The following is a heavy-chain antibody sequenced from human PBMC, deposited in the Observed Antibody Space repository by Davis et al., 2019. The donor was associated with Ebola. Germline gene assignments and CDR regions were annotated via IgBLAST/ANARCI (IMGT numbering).Heavy chain of an antibody. J-gene: IGHJ5*02. Sequence: ASVKVSCKASSYTFTSYGISWVRQAPGQGLEWMGWISAYNGNTNYAQKFQGRVTMTRDTSISTAYMVLSRLRSDDTAVYYCARDRPAAIRSVNWFDPWGQGTLVTVSS. V-gene: IGHV1-18*01. CDR1: SYTFTSYG. CDR3: ARDRPAAIRSVNWFDP. D-gene: IGHD2-2*02. CDR2: ISAYNGNT.